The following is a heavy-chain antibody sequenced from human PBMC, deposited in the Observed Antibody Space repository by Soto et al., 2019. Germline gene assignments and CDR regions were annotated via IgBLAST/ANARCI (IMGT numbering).Heavy chain of an antibody. V-gene: IGHV4-4*02. J-gene: IGHJ3*02. CDR1: GGSINSSNW. D-gene: IGHD2-8*01. CDR3: ARDSGVRGYATKGDDAFDI. CDR2: IYHSGST. Sequence: SETLSLTCAVSGGSINSSNWWSWVRQPPGKGLEWIGEIYHSGSTNYNPSLKSRVTISVDKSKNQFSLNLSSVTAADTAVYYCARDSGVRGYATKGDDAFDIWGQGTMVTVS.